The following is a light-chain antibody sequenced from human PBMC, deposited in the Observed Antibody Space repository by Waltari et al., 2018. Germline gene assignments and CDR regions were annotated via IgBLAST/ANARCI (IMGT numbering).Light chain of an antibody. Sequence: DIVLTQSPLSLPVTPGEPASISCRSSQGLLHSEGHILLDWYLQKPGQSPQLLIYEVSSRFSGVPDRFSGSGSGTDFTLKISRVEAEDVGVYYCMQGIHLPRTFGQGTKVEIK. CDR3: MQGIHLPRT. J-gene: IGKJ1*01. CDR1: QGLLHSEGHIL. CDR2: EVS. V-gene: IGKV2-29*03.